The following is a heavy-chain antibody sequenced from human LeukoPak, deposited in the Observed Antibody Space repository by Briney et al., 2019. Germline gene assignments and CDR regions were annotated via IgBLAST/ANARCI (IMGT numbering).Heavy chain of an antibody. CDR3: ARMGFLSYCSGGSCYSDY. Sequence: PGGSLRLSCAASGFSFSDFWMSWVRQAPGKGLEWVANIKQDGSEKYYVDSVKGRFTISRDNAKNSLYLQMNSLRAEDTAVYYCARMGFLSYCSGGSCYSDYWGQGTLDAVSS. V-gene: IGHV3-7*01. CDR1: GFSFSDFW. CDR2: IKQDGSEK. J-gene: IGHJ4*02. D-gene: IGHD2-15*01.